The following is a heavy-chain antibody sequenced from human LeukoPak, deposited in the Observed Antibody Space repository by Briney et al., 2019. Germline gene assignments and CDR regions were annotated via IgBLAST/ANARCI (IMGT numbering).Heavy chain of an antibody. CDR2: IKQDGSEK. CDR1: GFTFSSYG. J-gene: IGHJ5*02. Sequence: QPGGTLRLSCAASGFTFSSYGMSWVRQAPGKGLEWVANIKQDGSEKYYVDSVKGRFTISRDNAKNSLYLQMNSLRAEDTAVYYCARAPTYYYGSGSYLFWFDPWGQGTLVTVSS. D-gene: IGHD3-10*01. CDR3: ARAPTYYYGSGSYLFWFDP. V-gene: IGHV3-7*01.